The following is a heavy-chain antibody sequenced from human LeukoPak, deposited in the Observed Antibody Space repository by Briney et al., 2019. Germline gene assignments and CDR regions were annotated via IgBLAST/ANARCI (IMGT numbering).Heavy chain of an antibody. V-gene: IGHV4-38-2*02. CDR1: AYSISSGYY. J-gene: IGHJ5*01. CDR2: IYHSGST. Sequence: SETLSLTCTVSAYSISSGYYWGWIRQPPGKGLEWIGSIYHSGSTYYNPSLKSRVTISVDTSKNQFSLKLSSVTAADTAVYYCARGSPKHDSWGQGTLVTVSS. CDR3: ARGSPKHDS.